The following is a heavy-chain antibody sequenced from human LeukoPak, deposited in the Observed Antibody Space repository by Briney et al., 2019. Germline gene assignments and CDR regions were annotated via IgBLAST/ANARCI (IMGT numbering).Heavy chain of an antibody. J-gene: IGHJ6*03. CDR3: ARQDYAYFYMDV. Sequence: SVKVSCKASLGSFGSYAISCVRQAPGQGREWMGRVIPILDTTNYAQKFQGRVTITADKSTSTAYMEVSSLRSDDTAMYYCARQDYAYFYMDVWGEGTTITVS. CDR2: VIPILDTT. V-gene: IGHV1-69*04. CDR1: LGSFGSYA.